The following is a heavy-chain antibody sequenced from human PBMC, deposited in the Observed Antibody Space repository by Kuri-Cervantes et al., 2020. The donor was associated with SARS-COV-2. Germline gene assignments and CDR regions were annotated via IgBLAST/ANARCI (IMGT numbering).Heavy chain of an antibody. CDR3: ARGPSNIVVVPAAIPENYYYYYMDV. Sequence: ASVKVSCKASGYTFTSYYMHWVRQATGQGLEWMGWMNPNSGNTGYAQKFQGRVTMTRNTSISTAYMELSSLRSEDTAVYYCARGPSNIVVVPAAIPENYYYYYMDVWGKGTTVTVSS. J-gene: IGHJ6*03. V-gene: IGHV1-8*02. D-gene: IGHD2-2*02. CDR2: MNPNSGNT. CDR1: GYTFTSYY.